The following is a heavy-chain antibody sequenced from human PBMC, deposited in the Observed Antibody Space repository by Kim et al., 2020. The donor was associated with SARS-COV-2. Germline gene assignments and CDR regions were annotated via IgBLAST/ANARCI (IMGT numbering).Heavy chain of an antibody. CDR3: AKDSIAAAADYFDY. Sequence: GGSLRLSCAASGFTFGDYAMHWVRQAPGKGLEWVSGISWNSGSIGYADSVKGRFTISRDNAKNSLYLQMNSLRAEDTALYYCAKDSIAAAADYFDYWGQGTLVTVSS. D-gene: IGHD6-13*01. J-gene: IGHJ4*02. CDR2: ISWNSGSI. V-gene: IGHV3-9*01. CDR1: GFTFGDYA.